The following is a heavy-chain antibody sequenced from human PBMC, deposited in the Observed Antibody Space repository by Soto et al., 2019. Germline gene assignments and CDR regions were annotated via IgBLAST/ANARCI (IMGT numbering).Heavy chain of an antibody. Sequence: GGSLRLSCAASGFTFSSYGMHWVRQATGKGLEWVAVISYDGSNKYYADSVKGRFTISRDNSKNTLYLQMNSLRAEDTAVYYCAKDRSEAAAGPRGGYYYYMDVWGKGTTVTVSS. CDR1: GFTFSSYG. CDR2: ISYDGSNK. V-gene: IGHV3-30*18. CDR3: AKDRSEAAAGPRGGYYYYMDV. D-gene: IGHD6-13*01. J-gene: IGHJ6*03.